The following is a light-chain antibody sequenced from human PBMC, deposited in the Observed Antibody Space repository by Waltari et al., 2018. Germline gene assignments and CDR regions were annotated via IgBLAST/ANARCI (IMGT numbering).Light chain of an antibody. CDR3: QQRSNWPLT. J-gene: IGKJ4*01. V-gene: IGKV3-11*01. CDR1: QSVSSY. Sequence: EIVLTQSPATLSLSPGERATLSCRASQSVSSYLAWYQQKPGQAPRRLGYDASNRATGIPARFSGSGSGTDFTLTISILEPEDFAVYYCQQRSNWPLTFGGGTKVEIK. CDR2: DAS.